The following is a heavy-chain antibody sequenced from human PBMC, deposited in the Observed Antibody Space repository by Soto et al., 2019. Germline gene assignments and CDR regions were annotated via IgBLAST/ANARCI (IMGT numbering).Heavy chain of an antibody. D-gene: IGHD2-21*01. CDR2: INSDGSST. J-gene: IGHJ5*02. Sequence: EVQLVESGGGLVQPGGSLRLSCAASGFTFSSYWMHWVRQAPGKGLVCVSRINSDGSSTSYADSVKGRFTISRDNAKNSLYLQMNSLRYEETAVYYCARDHVVSRNWFDPWGQGTLVTVSS. CDR1: GFTFSSYW. V-gene: IGHV3-74*01. CDR3: ARDHVVSRNWFDP.